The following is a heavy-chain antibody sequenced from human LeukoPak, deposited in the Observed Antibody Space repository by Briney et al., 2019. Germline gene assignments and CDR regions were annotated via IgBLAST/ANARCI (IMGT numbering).Heavy chain of an antibody. J-gene: IGHJ4*02. Sequence: PGGSLRLSCAAYGFTFSYYAMDWVRQAPGKGLEWVSGISGSSGTINYAAPVKGRFTISRDNSRNTLYLQMNSLRADDTAVYYCAKRLGDPRAFDYWGQGTLVTVSS. D-gene: IGHD2-21*02. CDR3: AKRLGDPRAFDY. V-gene: IGHV3-23*01. CDR1: GFTFSYYA. CDR2: ISGSSGTI.